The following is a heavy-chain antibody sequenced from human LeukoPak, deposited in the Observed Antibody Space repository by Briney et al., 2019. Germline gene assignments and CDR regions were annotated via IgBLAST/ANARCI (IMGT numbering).Heavy chain of an antibody. CDR1: GGSISSSSYY. J-gene: IGHJ4*02. Sequence: SETLSLTCTVSGGSISSSSYYWGWIRQPPGKGLEWIGSIYYSGSTNCNPSLKSRVTISVDTSKNQFSLKLSSVTAADTAVYYCARHGDYYGSGSRYWGQGTLVTVSS. D-gene: IGHD3-10*01. V-gene: IGHV4-39*01. CDR2: IYYSGST. CDR3: ARHGDYYGSGSRY.